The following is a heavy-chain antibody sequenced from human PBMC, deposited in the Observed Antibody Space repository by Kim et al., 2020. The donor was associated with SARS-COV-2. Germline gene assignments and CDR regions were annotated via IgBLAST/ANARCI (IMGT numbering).Heavy chain of an antibody. CDR3: ATTGKDYDILTGYDLGAFDI. CDR2: FDPEDGET. Sequence: ASVKVSCKVSGYTLTELSMHWVRQAPGKGLEWMGGFDPEDGETIYAQKFQGRVTMTEDTSTDTAYMELSSLRSEDTAVYYCATTGKDYDILTGYDLGAFDIWGQGTMVTVSS. V-gene: IGHV1-24*01. CDR1: GYTLTELS. J-gene: IGHJ3*02. D-gene: IGHD3-9*01.